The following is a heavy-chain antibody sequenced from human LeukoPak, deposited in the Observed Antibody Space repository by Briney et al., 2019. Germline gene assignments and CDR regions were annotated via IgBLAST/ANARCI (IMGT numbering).Heavy chain of an antibody. Sequence: GGSLRLSCAASGFTFSSYSMNWVRQAPGKGLEWVSSISSSSSYIYYADSVKGRFTISRDNAKNSLYLQMNSLRAEDTAVYYCARDSIAGTAEYFQHWGQGTLVIVSS. V-gene: IGHV3-21*01. J-gene: IGHJ1*01. CDR3: ARDSIAGTAEYFQH. CDR2: ISSSSSYI. D-gene: IGHD6-6*01. CDR1: GFTFSSYS.